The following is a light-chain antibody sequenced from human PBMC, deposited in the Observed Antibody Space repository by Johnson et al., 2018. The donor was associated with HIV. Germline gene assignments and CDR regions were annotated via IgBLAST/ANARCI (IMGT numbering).Light chain of an antibody. J-gene: IGLJ1*01. CDR1: SSNIGNNY. Sequence: QSVLTQPPSVSAAPGQKVTISCSGSSSNIGNNYVSWYQQLPGTAPKLLIYKNNQRPSGIPDRFSGSKSGTSATLGITGLQTGDEADYYCGTWDTSLSTGGAFGTGTKFTVL. CDR3: GTWDTSLSTGGA. CDR2: KNN. V-gene: IGLV1-51*02.